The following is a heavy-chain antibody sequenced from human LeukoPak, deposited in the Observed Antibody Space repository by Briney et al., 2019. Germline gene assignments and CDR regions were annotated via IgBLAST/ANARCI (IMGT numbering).Heavy chain of an antibody. J-gene: IGHJ5*02. D-gene: IGHD4-17*01. CDR1: GFTFSSYG. V-gene: IGHV3-30*18. Sequence: GGSLRLSCAASGFTFSSYGMHWVRQAPGKGVEWVAVISYDGSNKYHADSVKGRFTISRDNSKNTLYLQMNSLRAEDTAVYYCAKDPAPETTVTANWFDPWGQGTLVTVSS. CDR3: AKDPAPETTVTANWFDP. CDR2: ISYDGSNK.